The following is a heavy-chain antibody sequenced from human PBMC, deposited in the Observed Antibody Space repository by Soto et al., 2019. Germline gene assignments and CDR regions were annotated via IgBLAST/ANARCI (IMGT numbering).Heavy chain of an antibody. CDR3: ASLGFLLEWNYYMDV. J-gene: IGHJ6*03. Sequence: GGSLRLSCAASGFTFSSYSMNWVRQAPGKGLEWVSYISSSSSTIYYADSVKGRFTISRDNAKNSLYLQMNSLRAEDTAVYYCASLGFLLEWNYYMDVWGKGTTVTVSS. V-gene: IGHV3-48*01. D-gene: IGHD3-3*01. CDR1: GFTFSSYS. CDR2: ISSSSSTI.